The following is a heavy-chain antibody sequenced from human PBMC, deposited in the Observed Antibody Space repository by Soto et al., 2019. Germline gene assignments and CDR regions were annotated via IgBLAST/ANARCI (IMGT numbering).Heavy chain of an antibody. CDR2: IIPMIGTP. D-gene: IGHD2-21*02. CDR1: GGTLRSYA. V-gene: IGHV1-69*01. Sequence: QVQPVQSGAEVKKPGSSVKVSCKASGGTLRSYAITWVRQAPGQGLEWMGGIIPMIGTPKYAQKFQGRLMITADESTSTAYMELSSLRSEDTAVYYCARARGFGDYSFDLWGQGTKVTVSS. CDR3: ARARGFGDYSFDL. J-gene: IGHJ3*01.